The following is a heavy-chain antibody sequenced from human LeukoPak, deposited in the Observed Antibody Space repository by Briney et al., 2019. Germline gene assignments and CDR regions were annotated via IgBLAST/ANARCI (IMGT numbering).Heavy chain of an antibody. CDR3: ASHHGTSSWPYYFES. J-gene: IGHJ4*02. V-gene: IGHV3-23*01. CDR2: IGGSGVNT. D-gene: IGHD6-13*01. CDR1: GFTFSIYG. Sequence: GGSLKLSCAASGFTFSIYGMNWVRQAPGKGLEWVSTIGGSGVNTYYADSVKGRFSVSRDNSMNTLYLQMSSLRAEDTAIYYCASHHGTSSWPYYFESWGQGTLLTVSS.